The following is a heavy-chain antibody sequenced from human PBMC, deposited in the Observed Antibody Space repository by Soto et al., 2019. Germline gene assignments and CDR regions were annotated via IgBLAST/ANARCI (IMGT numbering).Heavy chain of an antibody. CDR1: GNTRTELS. CDR3: AAGNYQETNTYFDAFDL. J-gene: IGHJ3*01. D-gene: IGHD2-2*01. Sequence: QVHLVQSGAEVKKPGASVKVSCKISGNTRTELSIHWVRQAPGKGLEWLGGFDPKEGERIYAQKFQGRFTMTEDTSTDTSFMELISLRSDDTAVYYCAAGNYQETNTYFDAFDLWGQGTKVTVSS. CDR2: FDPKEGER. V-gene: IGHV1-24*01.